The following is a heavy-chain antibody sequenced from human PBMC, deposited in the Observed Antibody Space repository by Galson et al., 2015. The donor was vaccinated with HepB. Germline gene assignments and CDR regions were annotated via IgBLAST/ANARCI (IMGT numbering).Heavy chain of an antibody. CDR3: AKDWGMGV. CDR2: TSYDDKTK. V-gene: IGHV3-30*18. J-gene: IGHJ6*02. Sequence: SLRLSCAGSGFTFSAYAMSWVRQAPRRGLEYVAATSYDDKTKYYADSVRGRFTISRDNSKNTLYLQMNSLRLEDTALYYCAKDWGMGVWGQGTTVTVSS. D-gene: IGHD3-16*01. CDR1: GFTFSAYA.